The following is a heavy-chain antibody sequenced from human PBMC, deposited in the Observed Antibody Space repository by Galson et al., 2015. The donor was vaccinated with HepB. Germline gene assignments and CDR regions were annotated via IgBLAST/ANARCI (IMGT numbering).Heavy chain of an antibody. CDR1: GFTFSSYE. Sequence: SLRLSCAASGFTFSSYEMNWVRQAPGKGLEWVSYISSSGSTIYYADSVKGRFTISRDNAKNSLYLQMNSLKASDTAMYYCARHEEAAAGNDAFDIWGQGTMVTVSS. CDR3: ARHEEAAAGNDAFDI. V-gene: IGHV3-48*03. J-gene: IGHJ3*02. CDR2: ISSSGSTI. D-gene: IGHD6-13*01.